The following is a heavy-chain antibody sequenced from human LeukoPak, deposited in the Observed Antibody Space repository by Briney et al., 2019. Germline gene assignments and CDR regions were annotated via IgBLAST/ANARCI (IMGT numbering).Heavy chain of an antibody. CDR1: GGSISSNSQY. CDR2: IYYSGST. Sequence: TSETLSLTCTVSGGSISSNSQYWGWIRQPPGKGLEWIGSIYYSGSTYYNPSLKSRVTISVDTSKNQFSLKLSTVTAADTAVYYCARHTVDRTIDWFDPWGQGTLVTVSS. V-gene: IGHV4-39*01. CDR3: ARHTVDRTIDWFDP. D-gene: IGHD5-18*01. J-gene: IGHJ5*02.